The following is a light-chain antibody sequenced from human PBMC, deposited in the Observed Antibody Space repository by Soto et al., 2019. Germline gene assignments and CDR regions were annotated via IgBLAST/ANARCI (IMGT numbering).Light chain of an antibody. Sequence: VVTQEPSVTVSPGRTVTLTCSSTTGAVTSGHYPYWFQQKPGQAPTILIYDISNHHSGTPARFSGSLLGGKAALTLSGAQPEDEADYCCSRFYSGVTVFGGGTQLTVL. V-gene: IGLV7-46*01. J-gene: IGLJ7*01. CDR1: TGAVTSGHY. CDR3: SRFYSGVTV. CDR2: DIS.